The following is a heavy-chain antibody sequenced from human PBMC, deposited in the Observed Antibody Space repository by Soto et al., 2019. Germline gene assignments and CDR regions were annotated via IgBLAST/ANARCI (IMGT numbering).Heavy chain of an antibody. CDR3: ARHILYCSGGSCYRNWFDP. V-gene: IGHV4-39*01. CDR2: IYYSGST. Sequence: SETLSLTCTVSGGSISSSSYYWGWIRQPPGKGLEWIGSIYYSGSTYYNPSLKSRVTISVDTSKNQFSLKLSSVTAADTAVYYCARHILYCSGGSCYRNWFDPWGQGTLVTDST. CDR1: GGSISSSSYY. D-gene: IGHD2-15*01. J-gene: IGHJ5*02.